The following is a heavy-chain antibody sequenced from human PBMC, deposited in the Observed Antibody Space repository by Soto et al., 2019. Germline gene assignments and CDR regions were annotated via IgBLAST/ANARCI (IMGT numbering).Heavy chain of an antibody. J-gene: IGHJ5*02. V-gene: IGHV1-46*01. CDR3: ARDKRRIAAGGLLWFDP. Sequence: ASVKVSCKASGYTFTSHYMHWVRQAPGQGLEWMGIINPSGGSTSYAQKFQGRVTMTRDTSTSTVYMELRSLRSDDTAVYYCARDKRRIAAGGLLWFDPWGQGTLVTVSS. CDR1: GYTFTSHY. CDR2: INPSGGST. D-gene: IGHD6-13*01.